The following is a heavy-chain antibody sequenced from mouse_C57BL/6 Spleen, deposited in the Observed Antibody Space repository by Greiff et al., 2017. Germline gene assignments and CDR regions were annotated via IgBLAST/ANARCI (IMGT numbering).Heavy chain of an antibody. Sequence: EVQLQQSGPELVKPGASVKISCKASGYSFTGYYMNWVQQSPEKSLEWIGEINPSTGGTTYNQKFKAKATLTVDKSSSTAYMQLKSLTSEDSAVYYGARALYYDYDGFAYWGQGTLVTVSA. CDR2: INPSTGGT. D-gene: IGHD2-4*01. V-gene: IGHV1-42*01. CDR3: ARALYYDYDGFAY. CDR1: GYSFTGYY. J-gene: IGHJ3*01.